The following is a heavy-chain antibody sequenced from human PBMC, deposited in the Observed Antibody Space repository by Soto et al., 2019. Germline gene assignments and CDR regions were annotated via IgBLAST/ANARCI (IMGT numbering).Heavy chain of an antibody. D-gene: IGHD6-13*01. CDR3: AKGARSGWYQDYFDY. Sequence: GGCLRLSCAASGFTSSSYAMSWVRQAPGKGLEWISGMSGGGGSTLYADSVKGRFTISRDNSKNTLYLQMNSLRTEDTAVYYCAKGARSGWYQDYFDYWGHGTLVTVSS. CDR2: MSGGGGST. V-gene: IGHV3-23*01. J-gene: IGHJ4*01. CDR1: GFTSSSYA.